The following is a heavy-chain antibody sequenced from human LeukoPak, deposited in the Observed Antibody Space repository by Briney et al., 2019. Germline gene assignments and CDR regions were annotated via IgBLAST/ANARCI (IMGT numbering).Heavy chain of an antibody. CDR1: GFTFSSYA. CDR2: ISGSGGST. V-gene: IGHV3-23*01. CDR3: ARVSGWGYYYYMDV. J-gene: IGHJ6*03. D-gene: IGHD3-16*01. Sequence: GGSLRLSCAASGFTFSSYAMSWVRQAPGKGLEWVSAISGSGGSTYYADSVKGRFTISRDNSKNTLYLQMNSLRAEDTAVYYCARVSGWGYYYYMDVWGKGTTVTISS.